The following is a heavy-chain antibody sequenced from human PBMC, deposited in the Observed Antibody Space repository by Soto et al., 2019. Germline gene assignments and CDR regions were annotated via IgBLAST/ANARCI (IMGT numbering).Heavy chain of an antibody. CDR3: ARDRNSYFDY. V-gene: IGHV3-33*01. J-gene: IGHJ4*02. CDR2: IRYDGSNK. Sequence: QVQLVESGGGVVQPGRSLRLSCAASGFTFSSYGMHWVRQAPGKGLEWVAVIRYDGSNKYYADSVKGRFTISRDNSKNTLYLQMNSLRAEDTAVYYCARDRNSYFDYWGQGTLVTVSS. CDR1: GFTFSSYG.